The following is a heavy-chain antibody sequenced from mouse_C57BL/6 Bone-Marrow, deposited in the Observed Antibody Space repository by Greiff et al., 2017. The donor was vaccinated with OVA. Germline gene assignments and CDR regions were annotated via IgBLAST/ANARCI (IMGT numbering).Heavy chain of an antibody. CDR3: ARQGLEREGGYYLDY. Sequence: QVQLQQSGAELMKPGASVKLSCKATGYTFNGEWIEWVKQRPGHGLEWIGEILPANCGTHDNEKFKGKATFTADTSSNTAYMQLSSLTTEDSAIYDCARQGLEREGGYYLDYWGQGTTLTVSS. J-gene: IGHJ2*01. CDR1: GYTFNGEW. V-gene: IGHV1-9*01. CDR2: ILPANCGT.